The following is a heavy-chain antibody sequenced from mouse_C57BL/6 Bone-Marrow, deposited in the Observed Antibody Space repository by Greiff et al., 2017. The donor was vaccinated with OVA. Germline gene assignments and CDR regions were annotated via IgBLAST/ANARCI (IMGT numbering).Heavy chain of an antibody. CDR2: INYDGSST. CDR1: GFTFSDYY. J-gene: IGHJ2*01. Sequence: EVKLVESEGGLVQPGSSMKLSCTASGFTFSDYYMAWVRQVPEKGLEWVANINYDGSSTYYLDSLKGLFIISRDNAKNILYLQMSSLKSEDKATDYCARATGTGAFDYWGQGTTLTVSS. V-gene: IGHV5-16*01. D-gene: IGHD4-1*01. CDR3: ARATGTGAFDY.